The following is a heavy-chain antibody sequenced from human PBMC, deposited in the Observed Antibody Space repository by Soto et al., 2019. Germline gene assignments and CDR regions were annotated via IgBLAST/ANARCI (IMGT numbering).Heavy chain of an antibody. CDR3: ARAVSGDPNWFDP. D-gene: IGHD4-17*01. J-gene: IGHJ5*02. CDR2: IYYSGST. CDR1: GGSISSGGYY. Sequence: QVQLQESGPGLVKPSQTLSLTCTVSGGSISSGGYYWSWIRQHPGKGLEWIGYIYYSGSTYYNPSLKSRVTISVDTSEIPFSLTLSSVTAADTAVDYCARAVSGDPNWFDPWGQGTLVTVSS. V-gene: IGHV4-31*03.